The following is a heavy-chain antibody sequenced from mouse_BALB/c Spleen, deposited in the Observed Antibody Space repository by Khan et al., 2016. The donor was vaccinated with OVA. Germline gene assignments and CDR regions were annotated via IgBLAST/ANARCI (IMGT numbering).Heavy chain of an antibody. D-gene: IGHD1-2*01. J-gene: IGHJ3*01. CDR1: GYTFTDYY. CDR2: ISPGSGDT. V-gene: IGHV1-77*01. Sequence: QVQLQQSGAELARPGASVKLSCKASGYTFTDYYINWVKQRTGQGLEWIGEISPGSGDTYYNERFKGKATLTEDKSSSTAYMQLSSLTSEASAVYFCAIRNYFGYTFAYGGQGTLVSVSA. CDR3: AIRNYFGYTFAY.